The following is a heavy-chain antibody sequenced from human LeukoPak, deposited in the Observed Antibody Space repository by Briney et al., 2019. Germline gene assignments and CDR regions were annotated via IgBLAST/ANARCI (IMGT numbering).Heavy chain of an antibody. D-gene: IGHD1-26*01. V-gene: IGHV7-4-1*02. CDR2: INTNTGNP. CDR3: ASGPSYSGSNEYFDY. CDR1: GYTFTSYV. Sequence: VASVKVSCKASGYTFTSYVMNWVRQAPGQGLEWLGWINTNTGNPTYAQGFTGRFVFSLDTSVSTTYLQISSLKAEDTAVYYCASGPSYSGSNEYFDYWGQGTLVTVSS. J-gene: IGHJ4*02.